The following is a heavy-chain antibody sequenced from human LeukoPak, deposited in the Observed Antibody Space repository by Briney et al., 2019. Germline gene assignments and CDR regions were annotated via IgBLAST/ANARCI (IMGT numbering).Heavy chain of an antibody. CDR3: AKEGNGDYYFDY. CDR1: GFTFSIYA. D-gene: IGHD4-17*01. Sequence: GGSLRLSCAASGFTFSIYAMSWVRQAPGKGLEWVSAISGSAGSTYYADAVKGRFTISRDNSKNTLYLQMNSLRAEDSAVYYCAKEGNGDYYFDYWGQGTLVTVSS. V-gene: IGHV3-23*01. J-gene: IGHJ4*02. CDR2: ISGSAGST.